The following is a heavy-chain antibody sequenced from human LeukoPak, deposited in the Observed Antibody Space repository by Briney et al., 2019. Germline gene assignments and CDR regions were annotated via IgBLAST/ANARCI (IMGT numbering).Heavy chain of an antibody. D-gene: IGHD3-22*01. CDR1: GGSISSSSYY. J-gene: IGHJ4*02. Sequence: SETLSLTCTVSGGSISSSSYYLGWIRQPPGKGLEWIGSIYYSGSTYYNPSLKSRVTISVDTSKNQFSLKLSSVTAADTAVYYCASGITMIVVVFKNWGQGTLVTVSS. CDR2: IYYSGST. CDR3: ASGITMIVVVFKN. V-gene: IGHV4-39*01.